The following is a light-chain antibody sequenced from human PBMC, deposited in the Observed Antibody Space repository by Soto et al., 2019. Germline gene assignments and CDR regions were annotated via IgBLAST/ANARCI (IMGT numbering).Light chain of an antibody. V-gene: IGKV4-1*01. CDR2: WAS. Sequence: DIVMTQSPDSLAVSLGERATINCKSSQSVLYSSNNKNYLAWYQRKPGQPPKLLIYWASTRESGVPDRFSGSGSGTDFTLTISSLQAEDVAVYYCQQYYISPLTFGGGTKVDIK. CDR1: QSVLYSSNNKNY. CDR3: QQYYISPLT. J-gene: IGKJ4*01.